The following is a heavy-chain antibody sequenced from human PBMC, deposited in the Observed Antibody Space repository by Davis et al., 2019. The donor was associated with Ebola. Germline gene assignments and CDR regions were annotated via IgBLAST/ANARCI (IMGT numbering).Heavy chain of an antibody. CDR3: ARDHWVFYYYYGMDV. V-gene: IGHV1-8*01. D-gene: IGHD7-27*01. CDR2: MNPNSGNT. J-gene: IGHJ6*02. Sequence: ASVKVSCKASGYTFTSYDINWVRQATGQGLEWMGWMNPNSGNTGYAQKFQGRVTMTRDTSTSTVYMELSSLRSEDTAVYYCARDHWVFYYYYGMDVWGQGTTVAVSS. CDR1: GYTFTSYD.